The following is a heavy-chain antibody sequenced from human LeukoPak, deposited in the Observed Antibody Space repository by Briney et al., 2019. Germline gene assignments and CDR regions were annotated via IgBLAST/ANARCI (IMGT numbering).Heavy chain of an antibody. J-gene: IGHJ6*02. CDR2: IIPILGIA. CDR3: TIVHHKAANWGRNYYFSGMAV. V-gene: IGHV1-69*04. Sequence: ASVKVSCKASGGTFSSYAISWVRQAPGQGLEWMGRIIPILGIANYAQKFQGRVTITADKSTSTAYMELSSLRSEDTAVYYCTIVHHKAANWGRNYYFSGMAVWGQGTTVTVSS. CDR1: GGTFSSYA. D-gene: IGHD7-27*01.